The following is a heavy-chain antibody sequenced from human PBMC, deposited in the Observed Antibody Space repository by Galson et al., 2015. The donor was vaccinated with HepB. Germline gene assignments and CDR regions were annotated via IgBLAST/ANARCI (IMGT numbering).Heavy chain of an antibody. V-gene: IGHV1-3*01. D-gene: IGHD3-10*01. J-gene: IGHJ4*02. CDR3: ASGQFGELTPDFEY. CDR1: GYTFTSYA. Sequence: SVKVSCKASGYTFTSYAIQWVRQAPGQRLEWMGWISAGNGHTNYSQKFQGRVTITRDTSARTAYMELTSLRSEDTAVYYCASGQFGELTPDFEYWGQGTLVTVSS. CDR2: ISAGNGHT.